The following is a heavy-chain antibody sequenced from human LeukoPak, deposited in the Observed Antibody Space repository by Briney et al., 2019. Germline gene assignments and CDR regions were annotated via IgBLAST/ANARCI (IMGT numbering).Heavy chain of an antibody. V-gene: IGHV4-39*01. D-gene: IGHD3-22*01. J-gene: IGHJ4*02. Sequence: SETLSLTCTVSGGSISSTSYYWGWIRQPPGKGLEWIGCIYYSGSTYYNLSLKGRVTIYVDTSRNQFSLKLSSVTAADTAIYYCARQTGGFDSSDYYRTPEKYYFDYWGQGTLVTVSS. CDR3: ARQTGGFDSSDYYRTPEKYYFDY. CDR1: GGSISSTSYY. CDR2: IYYSGST.